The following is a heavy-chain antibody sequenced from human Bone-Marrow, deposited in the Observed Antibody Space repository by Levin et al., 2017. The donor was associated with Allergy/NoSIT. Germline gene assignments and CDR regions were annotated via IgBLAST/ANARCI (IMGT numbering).Heavy chain of an antibody. D-gene: IGHD6-6*01. Sequence: SQTLSLTCTVSGGSISSYYWSWIRQPAGKGLEWIGRIYTSGSTNYNPSLKSRVTMSVDTSKNQFSLKLSSVTAADTAVYYCARVPIAKYSSSPEDYYYYGMDVWGQGTTVTVSS. J-gene: IGHJ6*02. CDR2: IYTSGST. CDR3: ARVPIAKYSSSPEDYYYYGMDV. CDR1: GGSISSYY. V-gene: IGHV4-4*07.